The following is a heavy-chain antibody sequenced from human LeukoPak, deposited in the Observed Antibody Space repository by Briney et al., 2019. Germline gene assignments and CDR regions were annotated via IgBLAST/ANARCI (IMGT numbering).Heavy chain of an antibody. CDR3: ARGGYYPHYYNYYGMDV. V-gene: IGHV4-59*01. Sequence: TSETLSLTCTVSGGSISSYYWSWIRQPPGKGLEWIGYIYYSGSTNYNPSLKSRVTISVDTSKNQFSLKLSSVTAADTAVYYCARGGYYPHYYNYYGMDVWGQGTTVTVSS. CDR2: IYYSGST. D-gene: IGHD3-10*01. J-gene: IGHJ6*02. CDR1: GGSISSYY.